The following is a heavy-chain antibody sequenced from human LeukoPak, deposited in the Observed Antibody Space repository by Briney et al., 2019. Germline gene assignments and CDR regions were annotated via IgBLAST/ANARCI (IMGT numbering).Heavy chain of an antibody. CDR3: AKGAENSCCYGNWFDP. CDR1: GFLFRSCD. J-gene: IGHJ5*02. V-gene: IGHV3-30*02. CDR2: IRYDGSNK. D-gene: IGHD2-15*01. Sequence: GGPLRLSCAASGFLFRSCDMLWLRRAPGEGLEGVAFIRYDGSNKYYADSVKGRFTISRDNSQNTLYLQMNSLRAEDTAVYYCAKGAENSCCYGNWFDPWGQGTLVTVSS.